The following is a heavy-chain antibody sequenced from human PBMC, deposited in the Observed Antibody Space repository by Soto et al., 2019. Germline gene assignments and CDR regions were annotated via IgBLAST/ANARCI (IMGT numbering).Heavy chain of an antibody. J-gene: IGHJ3*02. Sequence: GGSLRLSCAASGFTFSSYSMNWVRQAPGKGLEWVSSISSSSSYIYYADSVKGRFTISRDNAKNSLYLQMNSLRAEDTAVYYCARDIIVATIYKAFDIWGQGTMVTVSS. CDR1: GFTFSSYS. CDR3: ARDIIVATIYKAFDI. D-gene: IGHD5-12*01. V-gene: IGHV3-21*01. CDR2: ISSSSSYI.